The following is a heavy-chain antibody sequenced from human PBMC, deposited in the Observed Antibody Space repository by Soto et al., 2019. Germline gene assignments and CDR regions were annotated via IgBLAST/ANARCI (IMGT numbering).Heavy chain of an antibody. CDR2: IISDGSRA. CDR1: GFTFSSHW. V-gene: IGHV3-74*01. CDR3: ARDLGDPALLLSNYYFYYMDV. J-gene: IGHJ6*03. Sequence: GGSLRLSCAASGFTFSSHWMHWVRQAPGKGLVWVAHIISDGSRAIYADSVKGRFTISRDNAKNMLYLQMESLGAEDTAVYYCARDLGDPALLLSNYYFYYMDVWGTGTTVTVSS. D-gene: IGHD2-15*01.